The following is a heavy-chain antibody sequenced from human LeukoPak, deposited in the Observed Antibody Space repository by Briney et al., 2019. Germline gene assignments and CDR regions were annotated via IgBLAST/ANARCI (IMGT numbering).Heavy chain of an antibody. CDR3: AKDLYGSGWYNYFDP. CDR1: GFTFSSYP. J-gene: IGHJ5*02. Sequence: GGSLRLSCAASGFTFSSYPMHWVRQAPGKGLEWVAMISYDGNSKQYADLVKGRFTISRDNSKNTLYLQMNSLRTEDTAVYHCAKDLYGSGWYNYFDPWGQGALVTVSS. D-gene: IGHD6-19*01. CDR2: ISYDGNSK. V-gene: IGHV3-30*04.